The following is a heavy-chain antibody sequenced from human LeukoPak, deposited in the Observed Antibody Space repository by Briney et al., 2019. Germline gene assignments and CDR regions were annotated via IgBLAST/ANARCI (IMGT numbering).Heavy chain of an antibody. CDR1: GGTFSSYA. D-gene: IGHD3-16*01. CDR2: IIPIFGTA. Sequence: ASVKVSCKASGGTFSSYAISWVRQAPGQGLEWMGGIIPIFGTANYAQKFQGRVTITADESTSTAYMELSSLRSEDTAVYYCARAYDHEYYFDYWGQGTLVTVSS. V-gene: IGHV1-69*01. J-gene: IGHJ4*02. CDR3: ARAYDHEYYFDY.